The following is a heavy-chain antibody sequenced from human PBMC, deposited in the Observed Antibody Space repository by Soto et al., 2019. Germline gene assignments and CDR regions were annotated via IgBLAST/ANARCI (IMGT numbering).Heavy chain of an antibody. D-gene: IGHD6-19*01. V-gene: IGHV3-33*01. J-gene: IGHJ3*02. Sequence: SGGSLRLSCAASGFTFSSYGMHWVRQAPGKGLEWVAVIWYDGSNKYYADSVKGRFTISRDNSKNTLYLQMNSLRAVDTAVYYCARTSSQHYSSGGYDAFDIWGQGTMVTVSS. CDR1: GFTFSSYG. CDR2: IWYDGSNK. CDR3: ARTSSQHYSSGGYDAFDI.